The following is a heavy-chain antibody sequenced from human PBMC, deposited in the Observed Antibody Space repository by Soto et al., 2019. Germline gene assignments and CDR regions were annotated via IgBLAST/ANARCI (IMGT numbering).Heavy chain of an antibody. CDR1: GFTFSSYS. J-gene: IGHJ6*02. CDR3: ARVRDSYYYYAMDV. CDR2: VSVSISYI. Sequence: GGSLRLSCVASGFTFSSYSMNWVRQAPGKGLEWVSSVSVSISYIYYADSVKGRFTISRDNAKNSLYLQMKSLRAEDTAVYYCARVRDSYYYYAMDVWGQGTTVTVSS. V-gene: IGHV3-21*01.